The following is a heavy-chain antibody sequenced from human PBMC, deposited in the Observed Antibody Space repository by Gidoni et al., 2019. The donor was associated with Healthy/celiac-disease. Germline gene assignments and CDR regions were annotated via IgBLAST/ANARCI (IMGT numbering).Heavy chain of an antibody. CDR3: ARCVNTAMVTSYGDYRDDYYGMDV. CDR2: IIPIFGTA. Sequence: QVQLVQSGAEVKKPGSSVKVSCKASGGTFSSYAISWVRQAPGQGLEWMGGIIPIFGTANYAQKFQGRVTITADESTSTAYMELSSLRSEDTAVYYCARCVNTAMVTSYGDYRDDYYGMDVWGQGTTVTVSS. D-gene: IGHD5-18*01. J-gene: IGHJ6*02. CDR1: GGTFSSYA. V-gene: IGHV1-69*01.